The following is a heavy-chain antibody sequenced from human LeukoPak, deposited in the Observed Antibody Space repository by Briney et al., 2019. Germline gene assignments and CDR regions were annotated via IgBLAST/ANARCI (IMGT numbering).Heavy chain of an antibody. CDR2: INYSGST. CDR3: ARGIKPGLGGAPAY. D-gene: IGHD3-10*01. J-gene: IGHJ4*02. Sequence: ASETLSLTCTVSGGSFSTYYWSWIRRPPGKGLEWIGYINYSGSTTYSPSLKSRVTISVDTSKSQFSLKLSSVTAADTAVYYCARGIKPGLGGAPAYWGQGTLVTVSS. CDR1: GGSFSTYY. V-gene: IGHV4-59*01.